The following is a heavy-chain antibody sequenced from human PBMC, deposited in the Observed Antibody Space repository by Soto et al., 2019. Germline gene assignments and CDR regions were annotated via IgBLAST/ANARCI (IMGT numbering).Heavy chain of an antibody. D-gene: IGHD3-22*01. CDR1: GASVSITSYY. Sequence: PSETLSLTCTVSGASVSITSYYWGWIRQPPGKGLEWIGTVHYSGTTYYTPSLKSRVTISVDTSKNQFSLKLSSVTAADTAVYYCASQVKTFYYGSSGYYPDYWGQGALVTVS. J-gene: IGHJ4*02. CDR3: ASQVKTFYYGSSGYYPDY. CDR2: VHYSGTT. V-gene: IGHV4-39*01.